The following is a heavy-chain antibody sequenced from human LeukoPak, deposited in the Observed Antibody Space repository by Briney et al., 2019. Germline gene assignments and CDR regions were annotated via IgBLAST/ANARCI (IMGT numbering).Heavy chain of an antibody. J-gene: IGHJ3*02. CDR2: IDPSDSYT. CDR1: GYSFTGYW. V-gene: IGHV5-10-1*01. D-gene: IGHD1-1*01. Sequence: GASLRISCKGSGYSFTGYWINWVRQMPGKGLEWMGMIDPSDSYTSYSPSFQGHVTISADKSISTAYLQWSSLKASDTAMYYCARRNDWKYAFQIWGQGTMVTVSS. CDR3: ARRNDWKYAFQI.